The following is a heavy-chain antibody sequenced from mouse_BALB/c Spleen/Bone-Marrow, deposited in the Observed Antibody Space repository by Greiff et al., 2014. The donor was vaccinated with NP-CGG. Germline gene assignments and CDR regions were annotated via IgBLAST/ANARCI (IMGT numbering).Heavy chain of an antibody. CDR2: IDPANGNT. D-gene: IGHD2-2*01. CDR3: ASYVYGYYFDY. Sequence: SGAELVKSGASVKLSCTASGFNIKETYMHWVKQRPEQGLEWIGRIDPANGNTKYDPKFQGKATITADTSSNTAYLQLSSLTSEDTAVYYCASYVYGYYFDYWGQGTTLTVSS. CDR1: GFNIKETY. J-gene: IGHJ2*01. V-gene: IGHV14-3*02.